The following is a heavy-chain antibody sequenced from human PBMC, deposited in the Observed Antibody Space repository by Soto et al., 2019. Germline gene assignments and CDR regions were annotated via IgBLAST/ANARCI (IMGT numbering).Heavy chain of an antibody. J-gene: IGHJ6*02. V-gene: IGHV6-1*01. CDR3: TREPSVRAGLLGRYGLDV. CDR2: TYYRSKWYN. CDR1: GDSVSSNSAA. D-gene: IGHD3-10*01. Sequence: SQTLSLTCAISGDSVSSNSAAWNWIRKSPSGGLEWLGRTYYRSKWYNDYAFSVKGRITINPDTSKNQFSLHLTSVIPEDTAVYYCTREPSVRAGLLGRYGLDVWGQGTTVTVSS.